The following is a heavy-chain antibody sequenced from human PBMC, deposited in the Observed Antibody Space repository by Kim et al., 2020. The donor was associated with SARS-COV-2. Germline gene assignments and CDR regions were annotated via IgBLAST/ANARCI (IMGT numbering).Heavy chain of an antibody. D-gene: IGHD3-10*01. J-gene: IGHJ4*02. Sequence: SPKSQGRVTITRDTSASTAYMELSSLRSEDTAVYYCARLAGVQGVQYFDYWGQGTLVTVSS. CDR3: ARLAGVQGVQYFDY. V-gene: IGHV1-3*01.